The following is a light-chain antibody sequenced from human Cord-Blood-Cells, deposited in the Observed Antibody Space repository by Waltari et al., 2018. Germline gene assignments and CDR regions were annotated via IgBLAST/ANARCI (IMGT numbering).Light chain of an antibody. CDR2: EVS. Sequence: QSALTQPPSASGSPGQSVTISCTGTSSDVGGYNYVSWYQQHPGKAPKLMIYEVSKRPSGVPYLFSGSKSGNTASLTGSGLQAEDEADYYGSSYAGSNNVVFGGGTKLTVL. V-gene: IGLV2-8*01. CDR3: SSYAGSNNVV. J-gene: IGLJ2*01. CDR1: SSDVGGYNY.